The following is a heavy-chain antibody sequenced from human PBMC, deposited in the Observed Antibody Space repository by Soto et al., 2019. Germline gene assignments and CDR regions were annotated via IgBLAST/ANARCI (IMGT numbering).Heavy chain of an antibody. V-gene: IGHV4-4*02. Sequence: QVQLQESGPGLVKHSGTLSLSCAVSGGSISSCHWWTWVRQPPGKGLEWIGEIYHSGSTNYNPSLKSRVTISVDTSRNQFSLNLGSVTAADTAVYYCASSGGGEDYWGQGILGTVSS. CDR2: IYHSGST. J-gene: IGHJ4*02. D-gene: IGHD3-16*01. CDR3: ASSGGGEDY. CDR1: GGSISSCHW.